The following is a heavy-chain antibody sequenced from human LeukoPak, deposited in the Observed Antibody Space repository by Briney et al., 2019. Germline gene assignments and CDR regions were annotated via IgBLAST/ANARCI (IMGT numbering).Heavy chain of an antibody. Sequence: GASVKVSCKASGYTLTHYCISRVRQAPGQGVPWVGWISAYNGNTNYAQKLQGRVTMTTDTSTSIAYMELRSLRSDDTAVYYCAVSLVRGVIMWSDYWGQGTLVTVSS. J-gene: IGHJ4*02. CDR2: ISAYNGNT. CDR3: AVSLVRGVIMWSDY. V-gene: IGHV1-18*01. CDR1: GYTLTHYC. D-gene: IGHD3-10*01.